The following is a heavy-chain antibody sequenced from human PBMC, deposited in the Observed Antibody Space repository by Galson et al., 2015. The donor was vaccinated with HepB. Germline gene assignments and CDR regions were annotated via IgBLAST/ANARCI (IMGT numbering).Heavy chain of an antibody. D-gene: IGHD3-22*01. V-gene: IGHV1-69*13. CDR3: APTDPHYYYDSSGYYGGTHARRDNWFDP. CDR1: GGTFSSYA. CDR2: IIPIFGTA. J-gene: IGHJ5*02. Sequence: SVKVSCKASGGTFSSYAISWVRQAPGQGLEWMGGIIPIFGTANYAQKFQGRVTITADESTSTAYMELSSLRSEDTAVYYCAPTDPHYYYDSSGYYGGTHARRDNWFDPWGQGTLVTVSS.